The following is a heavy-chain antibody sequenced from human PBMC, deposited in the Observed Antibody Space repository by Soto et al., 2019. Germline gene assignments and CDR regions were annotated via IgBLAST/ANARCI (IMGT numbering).Heavy chain of an antibody. CDR1: GGTFSSYA. V-gene: IGHV1-69*01. J-gene: IGHJ6*02. CDR3: ASGYCSGVSCYWDYYGMDV. D-gene: IGHD2-15*01. CDR2: IIPIFGTA. Sequence: QVQLVQSGAEVKKPGSSVKVSCKASGGTFSSYAISWVRQAPGQGLEWMGGIIPIFGTANYAQKFQGRVTITADESTSTAYMELSSLRSEDTAVYYCASGYCSGVSCYWDYYGMDVWGQGTTVTVSS.